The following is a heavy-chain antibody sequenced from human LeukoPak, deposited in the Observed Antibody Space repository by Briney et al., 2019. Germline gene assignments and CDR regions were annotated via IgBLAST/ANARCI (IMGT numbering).Heavy chain of an antibody. D-gene: IGHD3-3*01. CDR3: AKIPGARFLEWLFFDY. CDR1: EFTFSSYA. V-gene: IGHV3-23*01. Sequence: GGSLRLSCAASEFTFSSYAMSWVRQAPGKGLEWVSAISGSGGSTDYADSVKGRFTISRDNSKNTLYLQMNSLRAEDTAVYYCAKIPGARFLEWLFFDYWGQGTLVTVSS. CDR2: ISGSGGST. J-gene: IGHJ4*02.